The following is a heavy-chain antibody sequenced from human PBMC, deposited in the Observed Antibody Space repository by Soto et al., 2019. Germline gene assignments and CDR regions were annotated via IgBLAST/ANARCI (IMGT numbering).Heavy chain of an antibody. J-gene: IGHJ4*02. CDR1: GFTVSSNY. D-gene: IGHD4-17*01. V-gene: IGHV3-66*01. Sequence: EVQLVESGGGLVQPGGSLRLSCAASGFTVSSNYMSWVRQAPGKGLEWVSVIYSGGGTYYADSVKGRFTISRDNSKNTLYLQMNSLRVEDTAVYYCARVAYGDYINYWGQGTLVTVSS. CDR2: IYSGGGT. CDR3: ARVAYGDYINY.